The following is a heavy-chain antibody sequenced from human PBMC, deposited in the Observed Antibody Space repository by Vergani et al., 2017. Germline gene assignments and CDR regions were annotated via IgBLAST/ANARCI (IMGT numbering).Heavy chain of an antibody. J-gene: IGHJ6*03. D-gene: IGHD3-10*02. V-gene: IGHV3-11*01. Sequence: VQLVESGGGLVKRGGSLRLSCAASGFTFSDHYMTWVRQAPGKGLEWISYISDSGRTIYYAESVKGRFTISRDNAKNFLYLQMNSLRAEDTAIYYCAREPANVYYLDVWGKGTTVTVSS. CDR3: AREPANVYYLDV. CDR1: GFTFSDHY. CDR2: ISDSGRTI.